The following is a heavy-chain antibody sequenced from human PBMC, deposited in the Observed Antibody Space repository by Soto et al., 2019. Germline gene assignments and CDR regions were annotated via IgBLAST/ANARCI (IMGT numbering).Heavy chain of an antibody. CDR1: GGTVSSNSVA. CDR2: TYYRSRWYS. V-gene: IGHV6-1*01. Sequence: QTRSLTWVGSGGTVSSNSVAWNWVRQSPSRGLEWLGRTYYRSRWYSDYAVSVRSRIDINADTSKNQVSLQLNSVTPEDTAVYYCARSEEDSDYYYYGMDVWGQGTTVTVSS. J-gene: IGHJ6*02. CDR3: ARSEEDSDYYYYGMDV. D-gene: IGHD2-15*01.